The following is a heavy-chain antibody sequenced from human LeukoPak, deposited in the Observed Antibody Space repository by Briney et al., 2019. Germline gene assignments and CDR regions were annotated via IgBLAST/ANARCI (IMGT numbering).Heavy chain of an antibody. CDR3: AKGSSGWDFDY. CDR2: ISDTGGST. CDR1: GFTFSSYV. Sequence: GSPRLSCAASGFTFSSYVMNWVRQAPGKGLEWVSAISDTGGSTYYADSVRGRFTISRDNSKNTLYLQMNSLRAEDTAVYYCAKGSSGWDFDYWGQGTLVTVSS. V-gene: IGHV3-23*01. D-gene: IGHD6-19*01. J-gene: IGHJ4*02.